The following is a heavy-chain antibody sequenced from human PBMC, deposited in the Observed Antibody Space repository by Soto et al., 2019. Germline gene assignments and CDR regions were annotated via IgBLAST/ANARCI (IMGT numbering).Heavy chain of an antibody. CDR2: IYYSGST. J-gene: IGHJ3*02. Sequence: PSETLFLTCTVSGGSISSYYWSWIRQPPRKGLEWIGYIYYSGSTNYNPSLKSRVTISVDTSKNQFSLKLSSVTAADTAVYYCARVKLINDRRHAFDIWGQGTMVTVSS. D-gene: IGHD3-22*01. CDR1: GGSISSYY. V-gene: IGHV4-59*01. CDR3: ARVKLINDRRHAFDI.